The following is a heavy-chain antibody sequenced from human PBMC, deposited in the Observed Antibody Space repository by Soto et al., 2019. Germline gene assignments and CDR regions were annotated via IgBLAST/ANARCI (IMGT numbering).Heavy chain of an antibody. D-gene: IGHD2-21*02. CDR3: TTVSGFCGGDCYSDY. CDR1: GSTFSKAW. V-gene: IGHV3-15*01. Sequence: EVQLVESGGGLVKPGGSLRLSCAASGSTFSKAWMIWVRQAPGKGLEWIGRIKSKSDGGTTDYAAPVKGRFTISRDDSKDTLYLQMNSLKTEDTAVYYCTTVSGFCGGDCYSDYWGQGTLVTVSS. CDR2: IKSKSDGGTT. J-gene: IGHJ4*02.